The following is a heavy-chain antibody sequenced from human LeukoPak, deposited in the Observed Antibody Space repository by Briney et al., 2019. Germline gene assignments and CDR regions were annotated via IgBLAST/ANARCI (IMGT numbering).Heavy chain of an antibody. V-gene: IGHV1-18*01. Sequence: ASVKVSCKASGYTFTSYGISWVRQAPGQGLEWMGWISAYNGNTNYAQKLQGRVTMTTDTSTSTAYMELRSLRSDDTAVYYCARVGDFWSGYEPYYFDYWGQGTLVTVSS. J-gene: IGHJ4*02. CDR3: ARVGDFWSGYEPYYFDY. D-gene: IGHD3-3*01. CDR1: GYTFTSYG. CDR2: ISAYNGNT.